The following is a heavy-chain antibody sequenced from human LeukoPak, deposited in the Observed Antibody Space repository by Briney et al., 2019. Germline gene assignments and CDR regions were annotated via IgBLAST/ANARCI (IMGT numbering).Heavy chain of an antibody. CDR3: ASGSSGYYAYFDY. V-gene: IGHV4-61*02. Sequence: PSETLSLTCTVSGDSISSHSYYWSWIRQPAGKGLEWIGLIYSSGTTKYNSSLKSRVTISVDTSKNQISLRLNSVTAADTAVYYCASGSSGYYAYFDYWGQGTLVTVSS. CDR1: GDSISSHSYY. CDR2: IYSSGTT. J-gene: IGHJ4*02. D-gene: IGHD3-22*01.